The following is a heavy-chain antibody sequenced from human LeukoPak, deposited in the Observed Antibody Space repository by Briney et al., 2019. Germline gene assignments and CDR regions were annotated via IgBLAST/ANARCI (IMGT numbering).Heavy chain of an antibody. CDR1: GVRRIIKK. V-gene: IGHV3-7*01. Sequence: PGGSLRLSCVDLGVRRIIKKKSWVRQAPGKGLEWVANIKQDGSEEYYVDAVKGRFSISRDNAKNSLYLQMNSLRAEDTAVYYCARGGGHIFDCWGQGTLVTVSS. J-gene: IGHJ4*02. CDR3: ARGGGHIFDC. D-gene: IGHD2-21*01. CDR2: IKQDGSEE.